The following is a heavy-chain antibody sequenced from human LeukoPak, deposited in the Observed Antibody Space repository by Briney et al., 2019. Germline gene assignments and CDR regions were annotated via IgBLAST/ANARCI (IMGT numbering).Heavy chain of an antibody. J-gene: IGHJ5*02. CDR3: ARGLTYYDFWSGLTNWFDP. D-gene: IGHD3-3*01. CDR1: GGSFSGYY. Sequence: PSETLSLTCAVYGGSFSGYYWSWIRQPPGKGLEWIGEINHSGSTNYNPSLKSRVTISVDTSKNQFSLKLGSVTAADTAVYYCARGLTYYDFWSGLTNWFDPWGQGTLVTVPS. V-gene: IGHV4-34*01. CDR2: INHSGST.